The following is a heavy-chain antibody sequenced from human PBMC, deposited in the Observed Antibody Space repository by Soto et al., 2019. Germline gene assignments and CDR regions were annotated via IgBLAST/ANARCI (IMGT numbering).Heavy chain of an antibody. J-gene: IGHJ6*03. CDR1: GYTFTSYA. CDR2: INAGNGNT. V-gene: IGHV1-3*01. Sequence: ASVKVSCKASGYTFTSYAMHWVRQAPGQRLEWMGWINAGNGNTKYSQKFQGRVTITRDTSASTAYMELSSLRSEDTAVYYCASSEAARPYYYYYYMDVWGKGTTVTVSS. D-gene: IGHD6-6*01. CDR3: ASSEAARPYYYYYYMDV.